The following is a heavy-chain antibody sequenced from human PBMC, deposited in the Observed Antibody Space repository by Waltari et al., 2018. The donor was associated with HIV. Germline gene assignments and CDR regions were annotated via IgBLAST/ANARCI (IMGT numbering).Heavy chain of an antibody. D-gene: IGHD2-15*01. Sequence: EVQLVESGGVVVQPGGSLRLSWAVSGLNFDNYAMHWVRTAPGKGLKWVSLISWDGGSTYYADSVKGRFTISRDNSKNSLYLQMNSLRTEDTAVYYCAKDISRYCSGGNCYSYAMDVWGRGTTVTVSS. J-gene: IGHJ6*02. V-gene: IGHV3-43*01. CDR3: AKDISRYCSGGNCYSYAMDV. CDR2: ISWDGGST. CDR1: GLNFDNYA.